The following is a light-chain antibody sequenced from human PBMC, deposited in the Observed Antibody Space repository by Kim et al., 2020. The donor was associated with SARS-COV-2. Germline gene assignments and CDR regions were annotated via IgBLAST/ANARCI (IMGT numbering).Light chain of an antibody. V-gene: IGLV1-51*01. CDR1: SSNIGNNY. CDR3: GTWDTSLNVEVV. J-gene: IGLJ2*01. Sequence: QSVLTQPPSVSAAPGQKVTISCSGSSSNIGNNYVSWYQQLPGTAPKLLIYDNNKRPSGIPDRFSGSKSGTSATLGITGLQTGDEADYYCGTWDTSLNVEVVFGGGTQLTVL. CDR2: DNN.